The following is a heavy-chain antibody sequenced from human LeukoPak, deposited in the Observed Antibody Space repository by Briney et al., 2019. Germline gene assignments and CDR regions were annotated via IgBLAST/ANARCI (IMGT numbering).Heavy chain of an antibody. V-gene: IGHV3-23*01. CDR2: ISGSGGST. D-gene: IGHD5-24*01. CDR3: AKGRDGYNADFDY. CDR1: GFSFGRSA. Sequence: GGSLRLSCAASGFSFGRSAMTWVRQAPGKGLEWVSGISGSGGSTYYADSVKGRFTISRDNSKNTLYLQMNSLRAEDTAVYYCAKGRDGYNADFDYWGQGTLVTVSS. J-gene: IGHJ4*02.